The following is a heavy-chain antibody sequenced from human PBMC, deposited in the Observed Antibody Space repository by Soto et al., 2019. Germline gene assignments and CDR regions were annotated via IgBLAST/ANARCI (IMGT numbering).Heavy chain of an antibody. D-gene: IGHD4-4*01. CDR1: GFSFSTYG. CDR3: AKVFGNFWGLDY. CDR2: ISNDGSNK. V-gene: IGHV3-30*18. Sequence: QVHLVESGGGVVQPGRSLRLSCAASGFSFSTYGMHWVRQAPGKGLEWVAFISNDGSNKYYADSVKGLFTISRDNSKNTLFLKLNSLRVKDTAVYYLAKVFGNFWGLDYWGRGTRV. J-gene: IGHJ4*02.